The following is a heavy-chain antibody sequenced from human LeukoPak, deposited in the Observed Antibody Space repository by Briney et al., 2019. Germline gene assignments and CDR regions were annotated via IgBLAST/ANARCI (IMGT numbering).Heavy chain of an antibody. CDR1: GFTFSSYS. Sequence: GGSLRLSCAASGFTFSSYSMNWVRQAPGKGLEWVSSTSSSSSYIYYADSVKGRFTISRDNSKNTLYLQMGSLRAEDMALYYCARSRGISASPNWFDPWGQGTLVTVSS. CDR2: TSSSSSYI. J-gene: IGHJ5*02. CDR3: ARSRGISASPNWFDP. V-gene: IGHV3-21*01. D-gene: IGHD6-13*01.